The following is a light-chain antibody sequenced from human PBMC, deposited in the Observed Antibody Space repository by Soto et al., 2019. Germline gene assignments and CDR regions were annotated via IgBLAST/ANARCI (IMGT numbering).Light chain of an antibody. CDR3: QQANSFPPWT. J-gene: IGKJ1*01. Sequence: DIQMTQSPSSVSASIGDRVIITCRASQDIGTWLAWYQQKPGQVPNLLMYPASSLHSGVPSRFSVSGSGTEFTLTISSLQPEDFATYYCQQANSFPPWTFGQGTKVDNK. V-gene: IGKV1-12*01. CDR1: QDIGTW. CDR2: PAS.